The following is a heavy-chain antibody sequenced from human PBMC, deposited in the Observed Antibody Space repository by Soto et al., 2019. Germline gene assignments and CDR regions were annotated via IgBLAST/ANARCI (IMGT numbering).Heavy chain of an antibody. CDR2: IYYSGST. J-gene: IGHJ6*02. Sequence: SETLSLTCTVSGGSISSYYWSWIRQPPGKGLEWIGSIYYSGSTYYNPSLKSRVTISVDTSKNQFSLKLNSVTAADTAVYYCARDLWGYCGTDCYPLDVWGQGTTVTVSS. CDR3: ARDLWGYCGTDCYPLDV. V-gene: IGHV4-59*01. D-gene: IGHD2-21*02. CDR1: GGSISSYY.